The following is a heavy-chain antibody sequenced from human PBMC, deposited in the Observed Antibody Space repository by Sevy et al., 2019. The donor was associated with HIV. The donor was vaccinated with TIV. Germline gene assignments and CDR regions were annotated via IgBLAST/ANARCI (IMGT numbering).Heavy chain of an antibody. V-gene: IGHV3-15*05. CDR2: IKSNTDGGTI. CDR1: GFTFSYAW. CDR3: STDPIILLLVTDGMDV. J-gene: IGHJ6*02. D-gene: IGHD2-8*01. Sequence: GGSLRLSCAASGFTFSYAWMNWVRQAPGKGLEWVGHIKSNTDGGTIDYAAPVKGRFIISRDDSKNTLYLQMNSLKTEDTGVYYCSTDPIILLLVTDGMDVWGQGTTVTVSS.